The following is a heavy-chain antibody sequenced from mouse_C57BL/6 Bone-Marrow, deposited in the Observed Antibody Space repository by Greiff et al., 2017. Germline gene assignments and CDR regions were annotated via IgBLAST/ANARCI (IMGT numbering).Heavy chain of an antibody. J-gene: IGHJ3*01. CDR2: IHPSDSDT. CDR3: ANRGEDLSGAWFAY. CDR1: GYTFTSYW. V-gene: IGHV1-74*01. D-gene: IGHD1-1*01. Sequence: QVQLKQPGAELVKPGASVKVSCKASGYTFTSYWMHWVKQRPGQGLEWIGRIHPSDSDTNYNQKFKGKATLTVDKSSSTAYMQLSSLTSEDSAVXYCANRGEDLSGAWFAYWGQGTLVTVSA.